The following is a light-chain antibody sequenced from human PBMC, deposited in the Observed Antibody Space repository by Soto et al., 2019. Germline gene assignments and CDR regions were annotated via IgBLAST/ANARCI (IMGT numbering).Light chain of an antibody. Sequence: EIVMTQSPGALSVSPGRQATCSWKASQSVSSNLAWYQQKPGQAPRLLIYGASTRPTGVPARFSGSGSGTDFTLAISSLQPEDAATYYCLQTNNAPWTVGQGTKVDI. CDR3: LQTNNAPWT. CDR1: QSVSSN. V-gene: IGKV3-15*01. J-gene: IGKJ1*01. CDR2: GAS.